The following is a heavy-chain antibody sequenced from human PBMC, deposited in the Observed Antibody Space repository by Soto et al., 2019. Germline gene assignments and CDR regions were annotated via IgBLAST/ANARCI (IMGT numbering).Heavy chain of an antibody. Sequence: QVQLQQWGAGLLKPSETLSLTCAVYGGSFSGYYWSWIRQPPGKGLEWIGEINHSGSTNYNPSLKSRATISVDTSKNQFSLKLSSVTAADTAVYYCARVQQLAPDYWGQGTLVTVSS. V-gene: IGHV4-34*01. CDR2: INHSGST. CDR3: ARVQQLAPDY. CDR1: GGSFSGYY. D-gene: IGHD6-13*01. J-gene: IGHJ4*02.